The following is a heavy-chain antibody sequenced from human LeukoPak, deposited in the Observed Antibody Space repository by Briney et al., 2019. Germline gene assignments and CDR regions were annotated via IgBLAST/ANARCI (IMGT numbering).Heavy chain of an antibody. D-gene: IGHD1-14*01. Sequence: GGSLRLSCAVSGFTFSNYAMTWVRQAPGKGLEWVSAISGSGGNTYHADSVKGRFTISRDNSKNTLYVQMNSLRAEDTAVYYCAKDQGQVYGYFDYWGQGTLVTVS. CDR1: GFTFSNYA. CDR2: ISGSGGNT. V-gene: IGHV3-23*01. CDR3: AKDQGQVYGYFDY. J-gene: IGHJ4*02.